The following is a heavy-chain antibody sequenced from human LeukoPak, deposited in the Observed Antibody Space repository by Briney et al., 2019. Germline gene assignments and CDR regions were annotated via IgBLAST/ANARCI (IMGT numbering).Heavy chain of an antibody. Sequence: PGGSLRLSCAASGFTFSSYSMNWVRQAPGKGLEWVSSISSRSSYKYYADSVKGRFTISRDNAKNSLYLQMNSLRAEDTAVYYCARVPGYYDSSGPSFLGWYFDVWGRGTQVTVSP. D-gene: IGHD3-22*01. CDR3: ARVPGYYDSSGPSFLGWYFDV. J-gene: IGHJ2*01. CDR1: GFTFSSYS. CDR2: ISSRSSYK. V-gene: IGHV3-21*01.